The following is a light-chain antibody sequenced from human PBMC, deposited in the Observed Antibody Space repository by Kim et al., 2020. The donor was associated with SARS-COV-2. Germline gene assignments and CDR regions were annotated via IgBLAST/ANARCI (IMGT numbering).Light chain of an antibody. V-gene: IGLV3-19*01. CDR2: HNH. CDR3: NSRDSSGNHVI. CDR1: SLTNFY. Sequence: SSEPTQDPAVSVALGQTVRITCQGDSLTNFYASWYQQKPGQAPVEVIYHNHKRPSGIPDRFSGPTSRDTASLTITRAQAEDEGDYYCNSRDSSGNHVIFGRGTQLTVL. J-gene: IGLJ2*01.